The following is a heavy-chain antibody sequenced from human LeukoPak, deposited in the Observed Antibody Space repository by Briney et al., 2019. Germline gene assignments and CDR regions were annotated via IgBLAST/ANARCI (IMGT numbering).Heavy chain of an antibody. J-gene: IGHJ4*02. CDR1: GGSISSYY. CDR2: IYTSGST. Sequence: PSETLSLTCTVSGGSISSYYWSWLRQPPGKGLEWIGYIYTSGSTNYNPSLKSRVTISVDTSKNQFSLKLSSVTAADTAVYYCARLDQWLDYWGQGTLVTVSS. CDR3: ARLDQWLDY. V-gene: IGHV4-4*09. D-gene: IGHD6-19*01.